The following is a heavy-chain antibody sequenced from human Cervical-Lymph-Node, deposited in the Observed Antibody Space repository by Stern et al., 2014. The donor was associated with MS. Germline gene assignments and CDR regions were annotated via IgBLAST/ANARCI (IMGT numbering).Heavy chain of an antibody. Sequence: EVQLVESGGGLVQPGGSLRLSCVGSGFTFRNYWMHWVRQGPGKGLVWVARVNRDGTTTTHADSVKGRFTISRDNAKNTVYLQMNSLRIEDTAVYFCTKDTFGPEDYRGQGTSVAVSS. CDR1: GFTFRNYW. J-gene: IGHJ4*02. CDR3: TKDTFGPEDY. CDR2: VNRDGTTT. V-gene: IGHV3-74*02. D-gene: IGHD3-16*01.